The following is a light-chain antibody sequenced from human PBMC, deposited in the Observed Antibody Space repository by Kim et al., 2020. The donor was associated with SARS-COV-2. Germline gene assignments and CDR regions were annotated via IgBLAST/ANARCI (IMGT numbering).Light chain of an antibody. Sequence: GARGTIPCSGGPSNIGGNSVNWYQQLSGAAPKLLIYDNNRRPSGVPDRFSGSKSGSSASLAISGVQSDDEADYHCAAWDDSLNGVVFGGGTQLTVL. J-gene: IGLJ2*01. CDR1: PSNIGGNS. V-gene: IGLV1-44*01. CDR3: AAWDDSLNGVV. CDR2: DNN.